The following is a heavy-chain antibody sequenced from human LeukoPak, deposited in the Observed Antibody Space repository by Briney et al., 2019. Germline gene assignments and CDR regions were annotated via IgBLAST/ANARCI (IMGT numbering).Heavy chain of an antibody. CDR1: GFTFSSYW. CDR2: INSDGSST. D-gene: IGHD6-25*01. V-gene: IGHV3-74*01. CDR3: ARGAADGYYFDY. J-gene: IGHJ4*02. Sequence: PGRSLRLSCAASGFTFSSYWMHWVRQAPGKGLVWVSRINSDGSSTSYAGSVKGRFTISRDNAKNTLYLQMNSLRAEDTAVYYCARGAADGYYFDYWGQGTLVTVSS.